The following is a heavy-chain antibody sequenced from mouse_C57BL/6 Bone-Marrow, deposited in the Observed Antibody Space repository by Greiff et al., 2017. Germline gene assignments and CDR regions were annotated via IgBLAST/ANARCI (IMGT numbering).Heavy chain of an antibody. CDR2: ISDGGSYT. D-gene: IGHD2-5*01. CDR1: GFTFSSYA. CDR3: ASEGATILRRIFAY. Sequence: EVKLMESGGGLVKPGGSLKLSCAASGFTFSSYAMSWVRQTPEKRLEWVATISDGGSYTYSPDNVKGRFTISRDNAKNNLYLQMCHLKSEDTAMYYSASEGATILRRIFAYWGQGTLVTVSA. V-gene: IGHV5-4*03. J-gene: IGHJ3*01.